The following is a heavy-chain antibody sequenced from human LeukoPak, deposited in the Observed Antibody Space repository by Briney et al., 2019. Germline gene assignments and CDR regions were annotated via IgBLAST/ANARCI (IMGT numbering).Heavy chain of an antibody. Sequence: GRSLKLSCAASGFTFNDYAMYWVRQTPGKGLEWVALISYDGYDKSYADSVRGRFTISRDNSKNALYLQMDSLRSEDTAVYYCARDFFPIVDSTWYEIGYWGQGTLVTVSS. D-gene: IGHD6-13*01. CDR3: ARDFFPIVDSTWYEIGY. CDR2: ISYDGYDK. J-gene: IGHJ4*02. V-gene: IGHV3-30-3*01. CDR1: GFTFNDYA.